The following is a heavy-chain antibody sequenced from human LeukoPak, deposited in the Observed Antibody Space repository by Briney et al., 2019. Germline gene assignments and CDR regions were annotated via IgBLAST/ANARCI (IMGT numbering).Heavy chain of an antibody. CDR2: IIPIFGTA. CDR3: ARGYSGGKKRHLD. CDR1: GGTFSSYA. D-gene: IGHD4-23*01. V-gene: IGHV1-69*06. Sequence: PVTVSCKASGGTFSSYAISWVRQAPGQGLEWMGGIIPIFGTANYAQKFQGRVTITADKSTSTAYMELSSLRSEDTAVYYCARGYSGGKKRHLDWGQGTLVTVSS. J-gene: IGHJ4*02.